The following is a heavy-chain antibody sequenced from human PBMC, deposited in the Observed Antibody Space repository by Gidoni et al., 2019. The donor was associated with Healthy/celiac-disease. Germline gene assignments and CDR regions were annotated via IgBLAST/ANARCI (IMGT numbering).Heavy chain of an antibody. J-gene: IGHJ3*02. Sequence: QVQLQQWGAGLLKPSETLSLTCAVYGGSFSGYYWSWIRQPPGKGLEWIGEINHSGSTNYNPSLKSRVTISVDTSKNQFSLKLSSVTAADTAAYYCARADSDIVVVPAAPDAFDIWGQGTMVTVSS. CDR1: GGSFSGYY. CDR3: ARADSDIVVVPAAPDAFDI. CDR2: INHSGST. D-gene: IGHD2-2*01. V-gene: IGHV4-34*01.